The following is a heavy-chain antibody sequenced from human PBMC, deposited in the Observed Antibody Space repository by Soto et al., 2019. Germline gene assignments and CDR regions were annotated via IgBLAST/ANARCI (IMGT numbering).Heavy chain of an antibody. D-gene: IGHD4-17*01. CDR2: MNPNSGNT. CDR1: GYTFTSYD. CDR3: ASILSGDNGAY. V-gene: IGHV1-8*01. Sequence: QVQLVQSGAEVEKPGASVKVSCKASGYTFTSYDINWVRQATGQGLEWMGWMNPNSGNTGYAQKLQGRGTMSRTTATSTAYMELSSLRSEDTAVYYCASILSGDNGAYGGQGTLVTVSS. J-gene: IGHJ4*02.